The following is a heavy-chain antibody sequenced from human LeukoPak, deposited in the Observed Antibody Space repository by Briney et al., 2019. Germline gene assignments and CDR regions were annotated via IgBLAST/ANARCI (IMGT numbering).Heavy chain of an antibody. D-gene: IGHD2-21*02. V-gene: IGHV4-59*01. Sequence: SETLSLTCAVYGGSFSGYYWSWIRQPPGKGLEWIGYIFYSGSSNYNPSLKSRVTISVDTSKNQFSLPLSSVTAADTAVYYCARGSRVVTAFGVDYWGQGTLVTVSS. CDR2: IFYSGSS. CDR1: GGSFSGYY. J-gene: IGHJ4*02. CDR3: ARGSRVVTAFGVDY.